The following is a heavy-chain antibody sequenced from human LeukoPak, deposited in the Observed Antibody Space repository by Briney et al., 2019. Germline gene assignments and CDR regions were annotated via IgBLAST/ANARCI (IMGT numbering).Heavy chain of an antibody. CDR3: ARDGFDYYDSSGYYYFDY. CDR1: GFMFSNHA. D-gene: IGHD3-22*01. V-gene: IGHV3-23*01. CDR2: ISTRGGGI. Sequence: GGSLRLSCAGSGFMFSNHAMSWVRQAPGKGLEWVSGISTRGGGIYYADSVKGRFTISRDNSKNTLYLQMKSLRAEDTAVYYCARDGFDYYDSSGYYYFDYWGQGTLVTVSS. J-gene: IGHJ4*02.